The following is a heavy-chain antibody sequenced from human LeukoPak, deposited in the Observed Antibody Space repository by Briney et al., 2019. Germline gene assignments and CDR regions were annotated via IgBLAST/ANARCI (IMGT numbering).Heavy chain of an antibody. D-gene: IGHD6-13*01. Sequence: GGSLRLSCTASGFTFSSYGMHWVRQTPGKGLEWVAIIQYDGNNKHYVDSVQGRFTISRDNSKNTLYLQMNSLRPEDTAVYYCAKERYSSSSLFAITPFDYWGQGSLVTVSS. CDR3: AKERYSSSSLFAITPFDY. J-gene: IGHJ4*02. CDR2: IQYDGNNK. V-gene: IGHV3-30*02. CDR1: GFTFSSYG.